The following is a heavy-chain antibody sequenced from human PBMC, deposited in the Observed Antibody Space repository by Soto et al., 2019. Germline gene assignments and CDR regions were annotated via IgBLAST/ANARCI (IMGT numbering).Heavy chain of an antibody. CDR2: IYSGGST. V-gene: IGHV3-53*01. J-gene: IGHJ3*02. D-gene: IGHD3-22*01. CDR1: GFTVSSNY. CDR3: ARTSAYYYDSSGLGAFDI. Sequence: GGSLRLSCAASGFTVSSNYMSWVRQAPGKGLEWVSVIYSGGSTYYADSVRGRFTISRGNSKNTLYLQMNSLRAEDTAVYYCARTSAYYYDSSGLGAFDIWGQGTMVTVSS.